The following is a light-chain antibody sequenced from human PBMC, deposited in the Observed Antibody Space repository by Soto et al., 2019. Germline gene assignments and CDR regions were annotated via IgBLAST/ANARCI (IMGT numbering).Light chain of an antibody. J-gene: IGKJ1*01. V-gene: IGKV4-1*01. CDR1: QSVLYSSNNKNY. Sequence: DIVMTQSPDSLAVSLGERATINCKSSQSVLYSSNNKNYLACYQQKPGQPPKLLIYWASTRESGVPDRFSGSGSGTDFTLTISSLQAEDVAVYYCQQYYSPWTFGQGTKVDIK. CDR3: QQYYSPWT. CDR2: WAS.